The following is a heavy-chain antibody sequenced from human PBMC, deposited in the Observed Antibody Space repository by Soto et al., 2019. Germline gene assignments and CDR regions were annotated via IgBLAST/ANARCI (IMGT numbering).Heavy chain of an antibody. CDR3: AGEPKGGPAAGAIEI. CDR1: GGSISSDDYY. V-gene: IGHV4-30-4*01. Sequence: QVQLQESGPGQVKPSQTLCLTCTVSGGSISSDDYYWTWIRQPPGKGLEWIGFIFYTGSPYYNPSLKSRVDISVDTSKNQFSLNLTSVTAADTAVYFCAGEPKGGPAAGAIEIWGQGTMVTVSS. CDR2: IFYTGSP. J-gene: IGHJ3*02. D-gene: IGHD6-25*01.